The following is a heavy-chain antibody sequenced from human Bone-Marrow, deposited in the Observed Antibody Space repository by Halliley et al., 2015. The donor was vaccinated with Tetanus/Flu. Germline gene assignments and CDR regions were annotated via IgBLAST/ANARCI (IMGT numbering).Heavy chain of an antibody. CDR2: ISTNNSYV. D-gene: IGHD2-2*01. J-gene: IGHJ6*02. CDR3: ARGLGDRGYCSGNSCYNYYGLDV. V-gene: IGHV3-21*01. Sequence: SLRLSCAASGLTFSTYSMNWVRQAPGKGLEWVSSISTNNSYVSYAGSVRGRFTISRDNAKTSLYLQMNTLRAEDTAVYYCARGLGDRGYCSGNSCYNYYGLDVWGQGTTVTVSS. CDR1: GLTFSTYS.